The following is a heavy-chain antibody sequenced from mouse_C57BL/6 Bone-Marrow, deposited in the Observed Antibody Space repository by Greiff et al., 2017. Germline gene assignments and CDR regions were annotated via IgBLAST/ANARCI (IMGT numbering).Heavy chain of an antibody. Sequence: VQLKESGPELVKPGASVKISCKASGYSFTDYNMNWVKQSNGKSLEWIGVINPNYGTTSYNQKFKGKATLTVDQSSSPAYMQLNSLTSEDSAVYYCAREGYDYDYWYFDVWGTGTTVTVSS. CDR3: AREGYDYDYWYFDV. CDR1: GYSFTDYN. CDR2: INPNYGTT. J-gene: IGHJ1*03. D-gene: IGHD2-4*01. V-gene: IGHV1-39*01.